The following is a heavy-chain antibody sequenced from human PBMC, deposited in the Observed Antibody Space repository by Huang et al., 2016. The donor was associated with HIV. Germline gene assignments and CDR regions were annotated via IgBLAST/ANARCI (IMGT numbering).Heavy chain of an antibody. Sequence: QVQLQESGPGLVKPSETLSLTCTVSGGSINSYYWSWIRQPPGKVLEWIGYIHYSGSTIDNPSRKRRVTISVDTSKNQFSLKLSSVTAADTAMYYCARNYYDNVDWYFDLWGRGTLVTVSS. CDR2: IHYSGST. CDR3: ARNYYDNVDWYFDL. D-gene: IGHD3-22*01. CDR1: GGSINSYY. J-gene: IGHJ2*01. V-gene: IGHV4-59*01.